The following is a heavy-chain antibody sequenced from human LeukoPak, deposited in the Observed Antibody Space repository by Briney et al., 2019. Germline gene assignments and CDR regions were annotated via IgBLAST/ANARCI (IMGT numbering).Heavy chain of an antibody. CDR2: ISASNGNT. CDR3: AKDLSYAFDI. J-gene: IGHJ3*02. CDR1: GFTFSIFA. Sequence: PGGSLRLSCAASGFTFSIFAMSWVRQAPGKGLEWDSAISASNGNTYYADSVKGRFTISRDNSKNTLYLQMNSLRAEDTAVYYCAKDLSYAFDIWGRGTMVTVSS. V-gene: IGHV3-23*01.